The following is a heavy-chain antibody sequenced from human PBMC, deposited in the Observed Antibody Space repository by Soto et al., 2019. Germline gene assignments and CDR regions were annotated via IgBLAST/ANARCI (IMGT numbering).Heavy chain of an antibody. J-gene: IGHJ6*02. CDR1: GGTFSSYA. D-gene: IGHD4-17*01. V-gene: IGHV1-69*12. Sequence: QVQLVQSGAEVKKPGSSVKVSCKASGGTFSSYAISWVRQAPGQGLEWMGGIIPIFGTANYAQKFQGRVTITADESTSTAYMELSSMRSEDTAVYYCARVQTSKYGDYVLGDYYYYGMDVWGQGTTVTVSS. CDR2: IIPIFGTA. CDR3: ARVQTSKYGDYVLGDYYYYGMDV.